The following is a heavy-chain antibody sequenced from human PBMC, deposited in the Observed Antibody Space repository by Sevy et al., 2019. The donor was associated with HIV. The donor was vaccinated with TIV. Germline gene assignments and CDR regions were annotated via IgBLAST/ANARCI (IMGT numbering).Heavy chain of an antibody. J-gene: IGHJ3*01. Sequence: SETLSLTCAVSGGSISSGVYSWNWIRQPPGKGLEWIGYIFHSGHTYYNPSLKSRLTISLDMSKNQFSLKMNSVTAADTAVYYCARDGGTLTTPGAFDFWGQGPMVTVSS. D-gene: IGHD4-17*01. CDR1: GGSISSGVYS. V-gene: IGHV4-30-2*01. CDR3: ARDGGTLTTPGAFDF. CDR2: IFHSGHT.